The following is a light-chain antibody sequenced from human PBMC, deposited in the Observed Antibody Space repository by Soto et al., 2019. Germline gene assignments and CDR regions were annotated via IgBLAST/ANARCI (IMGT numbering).Light chain of an antibody. CDR2: ENN. CDR3: ASWDSSLYGVV. CDR1: SSNIGKNF. V-gene: IGLV1-51*02. J-gene: IGLJ2*01. Sequence: QSVLTQPPSVSAAPGQKVTISCSGSSSNIGKNFVSWYQQFPGTAPKVLIYENNKRLSGIPDRFSGSKSGTSVTLGITGRQTGDEAFDYCASWDSSLYGVVFGGGTKLTVL.